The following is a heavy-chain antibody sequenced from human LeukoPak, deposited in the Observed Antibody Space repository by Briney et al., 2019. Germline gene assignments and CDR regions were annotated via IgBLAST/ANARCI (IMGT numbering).Heavy chain of an antibody. D-gene: IGHD1-26*01. CDR3: ARDVGSSPFDC. CDR2: IWSDGSNE. CDR1: GFTFSRSG. Sequence: GGSLRLSCAASGFTFSRSGMHWVRQAPGKGLEWVAVIWSDGSNENYADSVKGRFTISRDNSKNTLYLQMNSLRAEDTAVYYCARDVGSSPFDCWGRGTLVTVSS. V-gene: IGHV3-33*01. J-gene: IGHJ4*02.